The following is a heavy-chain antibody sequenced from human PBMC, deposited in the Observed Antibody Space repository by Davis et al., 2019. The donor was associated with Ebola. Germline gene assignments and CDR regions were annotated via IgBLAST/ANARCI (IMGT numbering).Heavy chain of an antibody. D-gene: IGHD3-9*01. V-gene: IGHV1-2*02. CDR2: INPNSGGT. CDR3: ARDILTGYHHYYGMDV. Sequence: ASVKVSCKASGYTFTGYYMHWVRQAPGQGLEWMGWINPNSGGTNYAQKFQGRVTMTRDTSISTAYMELSSLRSEDTAVYYCARDILTGYHHYYGMDVWGQGTTVTVSS. CDR1: GYTFTGYY. J-gene: IGHJ6*02.